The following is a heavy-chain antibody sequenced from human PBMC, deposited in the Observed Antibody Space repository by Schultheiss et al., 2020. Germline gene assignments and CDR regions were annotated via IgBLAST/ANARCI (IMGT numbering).Heavy chain of an antibody. J-gene: IGHJ4*02. CDR2: ISWNSGSI. CDR1: GFTFDDYA. CDR3: ARSRSTRLSSLDY. D-gene: IGHD3-16*02. V-gene: IGHV3-9*01. Sequence: GGSLRLSCAASGFTFDDYAMHWVRQAPGKGLEWVSGISWNSGSIGYADSVKGRFTISRDNAKNSLYLQMSRLRPEDTAVYYCARSRSTRLSSLDYWGQGTLVTVSS.